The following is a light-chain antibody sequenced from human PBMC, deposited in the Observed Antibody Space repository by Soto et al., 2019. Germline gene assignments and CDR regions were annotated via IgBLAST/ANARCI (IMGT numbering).Light chain of an antibody. CDR3: QQYNDYSYT. V-gene: IGKV1-5*03. Sequence: DIQMTQAPSTLSASVGDRVTITCRASQGIGRSLAWYQHRPGKAPKLLIYRASDLEPEVPRRFSGSGSGTEFTLTISSLQPDDFATYYCQQYNDYSYTFGQGTQLEIK. J-gene: IGKJ2*01. CDR2: RAS. CDR1: QGIGRS.